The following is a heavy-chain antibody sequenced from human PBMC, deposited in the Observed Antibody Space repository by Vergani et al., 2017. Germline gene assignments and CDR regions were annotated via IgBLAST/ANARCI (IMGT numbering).Heavy chain of an antibody. D-gene: IGHD6-19*01. CDR1: GYTFTSYY. V-gene: IGHV1-46*01. J-gene: IGHJ4*02. CDR3: ARDGEVAGDFGY. CDR2: INPSGGST. Sequence: QVQLVQSGAEVKKPGASVKVSCKAPGYTFTSYYMHWVRQAPGQGLEWTGIINPSGGSTSDAQKFQGRVTMNKDTSTSTVYMELSSLSSEDTAVYYCARDGEVAGDFGYWGPGTLVTVSS.